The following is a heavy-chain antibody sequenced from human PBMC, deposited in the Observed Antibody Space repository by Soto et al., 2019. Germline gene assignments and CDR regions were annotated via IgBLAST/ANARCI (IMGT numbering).Heavy chain of an antibody. CDR2: SNAGNGNT. V-gene: IGHV1-3*01. J-gene: IGHJ5*02. Sequence: QVQLVQSGAEVKKPGASVKVACKASGYTFSSYGMHWVRQAPGQRLEWVGWSNAGNGNTKYSEEFQGRVTITTDTSASTAYMEMSSLRSEDTAVYYCARDQGYSSSWGQGTLVTVSS. D-gene: IGHD6-13*01. CDR3: ARDQGYSSS. CDR1: GYTFSSYG.